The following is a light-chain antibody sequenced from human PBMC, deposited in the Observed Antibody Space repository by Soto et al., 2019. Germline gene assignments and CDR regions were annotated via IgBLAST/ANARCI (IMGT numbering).Light chain of an antibody. J-gene: IGKJ1*01. CDR2: DAS. V-gene: IGKV1-5*01. CDR3: QQYSSYWT. CDR1: QSISGW. Sequence: DIQMTQSPSTLSASVGDRVTITCRASQSISGWLAWYQQKPGKAPKLLIYDASSLESGVPSRFSGSGSGTEFTLTISSLQPDDFATYYCQQYSSYWTFGQGTKVDIK.